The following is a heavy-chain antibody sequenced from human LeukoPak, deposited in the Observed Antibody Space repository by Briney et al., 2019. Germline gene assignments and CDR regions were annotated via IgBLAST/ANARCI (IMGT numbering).Heavy chain of an antibody. D-gene: IGHD6-13*01. V-gene: IGHV5-51*01. J-gene: IGHJ4*02. CDR2: IYPGDSDT. CDR1: GCSFTSYW. CDR3: ARWGIAAAGPYYFDY. Sequence: GESLKISCKGSGCSFTSYWIGWVRQMPGKGLEWMGIIYPGDSDTRYSPSFQGQVTISADKSISTAYLQWSSLKASDTAMYYCARWGIAAAGPYYFDYWGQGTLVTVSS.